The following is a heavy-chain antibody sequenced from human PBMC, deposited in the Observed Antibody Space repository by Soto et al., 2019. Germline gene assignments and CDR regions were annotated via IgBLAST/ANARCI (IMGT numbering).Heavy chain of an antibody. CDR1: GFAFSFHW. J-gene: IGHJ4*02. V-gene: IGHV3-7*01. Sequence: EVQLVESGGGLVQPGGSLRLSCETSGFAFSFHWMSWVRQAPGKGLEWVGNIMQDGSETYFADSVKGRFIISRDNAKRSVYLQMNGLRTEDTAVYYCARDEGATIAPKPLFDLWGQGTLVTVSS. D-gene: IGHD2-21*01. CDR2: IMQDGSET. CDR3: ARDEGATIAPKPLFDL.